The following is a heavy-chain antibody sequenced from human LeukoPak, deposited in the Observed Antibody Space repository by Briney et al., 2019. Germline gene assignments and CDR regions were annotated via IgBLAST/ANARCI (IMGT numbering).Heavy chain of an antibody. CDR3: SRDGSYGGAAAFDY. Sequence: SGGSLRLSCAASGFTFSSYWMNWVRQAPGKGLEWVANINQDGSEKYYVDSVKGRFTISRDNAKNSLYLQINSLRAEDTAVYYCSRDGSYGGAAAFDYWGQGTLVTVSS. CDR1: GFTFSSYW. D-gene: IGHD3-16*01. CDR2: INQDGSEK. J-gene: IGHJ4*02. V-gene: IGHV3-7*04.